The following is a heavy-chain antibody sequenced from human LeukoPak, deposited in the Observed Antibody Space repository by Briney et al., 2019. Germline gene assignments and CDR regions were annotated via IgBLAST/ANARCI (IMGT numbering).Heavy chain of an antibody. CDR3: ARGRYDSSGPRQRPDPFDY. V-gene: IGHV1-69*13. J-gene: IGHJ4*02. Sequence: ASVKVSRKASGGTFSSYAISWVRQAPGQGLEWMGGIIPIFGTANYAQKFQGRVTITADESTSTAYMELSSLRSEDTAVYYCARGRYDSSGPRQRPDPFDYWGQGTLVTVSS. CDR1: GGTFSSYA. D-gene: IGHD3-22*01. CDR2: IIPIFGTA.